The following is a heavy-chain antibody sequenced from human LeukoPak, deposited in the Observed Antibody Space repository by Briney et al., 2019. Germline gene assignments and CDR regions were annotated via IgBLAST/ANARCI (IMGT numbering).Heavy chain of an antibody. CDR2: IYTGGGR. J-gene: IGHJ4*02. CDR1: GFTVSSYY. CDR3: ARGIDY. Sequence: PGGSLRLSCAASGFTVSSYYMNWVRQAPGKELEWVSVIYTGGGRYYADSVRGRFTISRDTSKNMVFLQMNSLRGEDTAVYYCARGIDYWGRGTLVTVSS. V-gene: IGHV3-53*01.